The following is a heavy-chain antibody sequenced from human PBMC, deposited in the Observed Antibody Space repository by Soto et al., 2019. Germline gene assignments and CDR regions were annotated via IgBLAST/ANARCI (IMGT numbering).Heavy chain of an antibody. CDR1: GDSVSNNGAT. CDR2: AYYRSRWRY. V-gene: IGHV6-1*01. D-gene: IGHD2-15*01. Sequence: SQTLSLTCAICGDSVSNNGATWNWVRQSPSRGLEWLGRAYYRSRWRYDYATSVRGRITINPDTSKNQFSLQLNSVTPEDTAVYYCARDPPDFNSGFDYWGQGTPVTVSS. CDR3: ARDPPDFNSGFDY. J-gene: IGHJ4*02.